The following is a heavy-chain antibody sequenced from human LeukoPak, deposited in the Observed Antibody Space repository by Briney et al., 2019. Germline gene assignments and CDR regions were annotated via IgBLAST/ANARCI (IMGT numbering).Heavy chain of an antibody. CDR2: INPNSGGT. J-gene: IGHJ4*02. CDR1: GYTFTGYY. D-gene: IGHD3-22*01. CDR3: ARDGGSSGYYNLN. Sequence: ASVKVSSKASGYTFTGYYIHWVRRAPGQGLEWMGWINPNSGGTNYVQKFQGRVTMTRDTSISTAYMELSRLRSDDTAVYYCARDGGSSGYYNLNWGQGTLATVSS. V-gene: IGHV1-2*02.